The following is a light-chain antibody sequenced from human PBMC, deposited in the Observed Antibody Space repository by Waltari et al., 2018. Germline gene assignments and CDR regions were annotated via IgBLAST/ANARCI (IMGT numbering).Light chain of an antibody. CDR1: QSLLYSSNGQNY. Sequence: DIVMTQLPDSLPLSLGERATINCNSSQSLLYSSNGQNYLAWFQQKPEQPPKLLIYWASIREFGVPDRFSGSGSETDFTLTISSLQAEDVAIYYCQQFHSYPRTFGQGTKVEIK. V-gene: IGKV4-1*01. J-gene: IGKJ1*01. CDR3: QQFHSYPRT. CDR2: WAS.